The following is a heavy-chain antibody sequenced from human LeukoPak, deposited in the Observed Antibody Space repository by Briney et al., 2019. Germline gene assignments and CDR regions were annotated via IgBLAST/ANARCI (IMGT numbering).Heavy chain of an antibody. CDR2: IVVGSGNT. J-gene: IGHJ4*02. CDR1: GFTFTSSA. CDR3: AAVLITMVRGVMNYFDY. V-gene: IGHV1-58*02. Sequence: SVKLSCKASGFTFTSSAMQWVRQARGQRLEWIGWIVVGSGNTNYAQKFQERVTITRDMSTSTAYMELSSLRSEDTAVYYCAAVLITMVRGVMNYFDYWGQGTLVTVSS. D-gene: IGHD3-10*01.